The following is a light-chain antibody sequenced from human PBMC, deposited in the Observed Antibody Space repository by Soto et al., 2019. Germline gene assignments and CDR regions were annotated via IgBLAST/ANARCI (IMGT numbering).Light chain of an antibody. Sequence: EILLTQSPVPLSLSPGTRATLSCGASQRVSSYLAWYRQQPGQAPRLLIYDASNRATDIPARWIGSGSGTDFFLTTSSREPEDFVVYYCQKRSNWHPMTFGQGTRLEIK. J-gene: IGKJ5*01. CDR3: QKRSNWHPMT. CDR1: QRVSSY. V-gene: IGKV3-11*01. CDR2: DAS.